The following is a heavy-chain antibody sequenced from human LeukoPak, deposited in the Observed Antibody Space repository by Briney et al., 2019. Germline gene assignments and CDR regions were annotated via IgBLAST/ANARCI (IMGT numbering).Heavy chain of an antibody. V-gene: IGHV4-39*01. CDR3: ASWGATHHYFDS. CDR1: GGSISSSSYY. D-gene: IGHD1-26*01. J-gene: IGHJ4*02. CDR2: IYYSGST. Sequence: SETLSLTCTVSGGSISSSSYYWGWIRQPPGKGLEWIGSIYYSGSTYYNPSLKSRVTISFDTSKNQFSLKLSSVTAADTAVYYCASWGATHHYFDSWGRGTLVTVSS.